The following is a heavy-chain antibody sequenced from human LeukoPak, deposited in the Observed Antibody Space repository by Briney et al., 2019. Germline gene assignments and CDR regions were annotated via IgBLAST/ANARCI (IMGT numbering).Heavy chain of an antibody. D-gene: IGHD2-2*01. J-gene: IGHJ4*02. CDR1: GYTFTSYG. CDR3: ARDTDIVVVPAAPDY. Sequence: ASVKVSCKASGYTFTSYGISWVRQAPGQGLERMVWISAYNGNTNYAQKLQGRVTMTTDTSTSTAYMELRSLRSDDTAVYYCARDTDIVVVPAAPDYWGQGTLVTVSS. CDR2: ISAYNGNT. V-gene: IGHV1-18*01.